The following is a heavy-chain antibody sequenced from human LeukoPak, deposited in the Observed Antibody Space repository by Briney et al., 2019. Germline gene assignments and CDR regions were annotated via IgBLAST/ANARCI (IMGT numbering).Heavy chain of an antibody. Sequence: GGSLRLSCAASGFTFSSYWMSWVRQAPGKGLEWVANIKQDGSEKYYVDSVKGRFTISRDNAKNSLYLQMNSLRAEDTAVYYCARYYDSSGYLYYFDYWAQGTLVTVSS. CDR2: IKQDGSEK. D-gene: IGHD3-22*01. V-gene: IGHV3-7*03. CDR3: ARYYDSSGYLYYFDY. J-gene: IGHJ4*02. CDR1: GFTFSSYW.